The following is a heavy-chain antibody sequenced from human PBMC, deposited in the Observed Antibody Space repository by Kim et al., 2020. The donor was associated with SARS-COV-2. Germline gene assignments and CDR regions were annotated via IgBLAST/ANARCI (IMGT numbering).Heavy chain of an antibody. CDR2: IYYSGST. CDR3: ARQASKALWFGELITRDAFDI. CDR1: GGSISSSSYY. D-gene: IGHD3-10*01. V-gene: IGHV4-39*01. J-gene: IGHJ3*02. Sequence: SETLSLTCTVSGGSISSSSYYWGWIRQPPGKGLEWIGSIYYSGSTYYNPSLKSRVTISVDTSKNQFSRKLSSVTAADTAVYYCARQASKALWFGELITRDAFDIWGQGTMVTVSS.